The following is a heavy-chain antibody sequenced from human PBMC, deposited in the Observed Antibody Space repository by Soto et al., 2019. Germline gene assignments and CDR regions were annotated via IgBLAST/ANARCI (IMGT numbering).Heavy chain of an antibody. CDR2: ISPYYGNA. CDR1: GYTFTTYG. Sequence: QVPLVQSGAEVKKPGASVKVSCKASGYTFTTYGISWVRQAPGQGLEWMGWISPYYGNANSAQKFQGRVTMTTDTSTSTAYMELRSLGSDDTAVYYCAVGGYCTSASCPNYWGQGTLVTVSS. J-gene: IGHJ4*02. D-gene: IGHD2-2*01. CDR3: AVGGYCTSASCPNY. V-gene: IGHV1-18*01.